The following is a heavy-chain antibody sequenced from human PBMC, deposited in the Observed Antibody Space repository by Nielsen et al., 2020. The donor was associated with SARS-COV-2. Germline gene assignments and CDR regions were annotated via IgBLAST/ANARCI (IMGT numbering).Heavy chain of an antibody. D-gene: IGHD6-19*01. CDR2: LYTGGTT. Sequence: GESLKISCAASGFTVTKNHMVWVRQSPGKGLEWVSTLYTGGTTYYGDSVKDRFTISRDQSENRVYLQMNSLRAEDTAVYYCTRRVAGGTMDVWGQGTTVTVSS. CDR1: GFTVTKNH. CDR3: TRRVAGGTMDV. J-gene: IGHJ6*02. V-gene: IGHV3-66*01.